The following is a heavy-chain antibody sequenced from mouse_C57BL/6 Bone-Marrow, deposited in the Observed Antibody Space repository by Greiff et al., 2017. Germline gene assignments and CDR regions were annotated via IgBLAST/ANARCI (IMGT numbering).Heavy chain of an antibody. D-gene: IGHD2-5*01. CDR3: ARRDINYDWYFDV. Sequence: VQLQQSGPELVKPGASVKISCKASGYTFTDYYINWVKQRPGKGLEWIGWIYPGSGNTKYNEKFKGKATLTVDKSSSTAYMQLISLTAEDSAVYFCARRDINYDWYFDVWGTGTTVTVSS. V-gene: IGHV1-84*01. CDR1: GYTFTDYY. J-gene: IGHJ1*03. CDR2: IYPGSGNT.